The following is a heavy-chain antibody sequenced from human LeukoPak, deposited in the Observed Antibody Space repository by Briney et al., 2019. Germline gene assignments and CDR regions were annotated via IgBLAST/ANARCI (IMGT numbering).Heavy chain of an antibody. CDR2: VNPDGSET. J-gene: IGHJ4*02. V-gene: IGHV3-7*01. CDR1: GFTFSPYW. Sequence: GGSLRLSCATSGFTFSPYWMNWVRQAPGKGPEWVANVNPDGSETYYLDSVKGRFTISRDNVKNSLYLLMNSLRAEDTAVHYCGRWGIEAAIDYWGQGTLVTVSS. D-gene: IGHD2-2*01. CDR3: GRWGIEAAIDY.